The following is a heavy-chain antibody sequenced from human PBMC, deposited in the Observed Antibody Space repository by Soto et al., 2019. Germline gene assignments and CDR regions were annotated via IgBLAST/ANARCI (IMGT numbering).Heavy chain of an antibody. V-gene: IGHV3-7*01. D-gene: IGHD1-26*01. CDR3: ARVRVGATYYFDN. J-gene: IGHJ4*01. CDR1: GFSFCAYS. CDR2: IKFDASEK. Sequence: AGSLRLSCAASGFSFCAYSISWVRQAPGKGLEWVATIKFDASEKKYADSVKGRFTISRDNVNKSVFLQMNSLTAEYAAVYYCARVRVGATYYFDNWGHGILVTVSS.